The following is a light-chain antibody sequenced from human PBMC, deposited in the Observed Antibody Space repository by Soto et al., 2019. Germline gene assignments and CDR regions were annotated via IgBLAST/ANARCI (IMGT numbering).Light chain of an antibody. V-gene: IGKV3-15*01. CDR1: QSISSK. CDR3: QQCNYWPRT. J-gene: IGKJ2*01. CDR2: GAS. Sequence: EIVMNQSPATLSVSPGERATLSCRASQSISSKLAWYQQKPGQAPRVLIYGASTRAPGIPARFSGSGSGTEFTLAISSLQSEDFEVYYCQQCNYWPRTFGQGTKVEMK.